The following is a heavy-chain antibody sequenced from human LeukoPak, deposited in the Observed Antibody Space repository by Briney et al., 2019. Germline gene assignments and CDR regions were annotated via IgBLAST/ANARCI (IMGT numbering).Heavy chain of an antibody. CDR1: GFRFSDYS. CDR2: IGISSGNT. J-gene: IGHJ4*02. CDR3: ARDYKYALDN. D-gene: IGHD5-24*01. Sequence: GSLRLSCAASGFRFSDYSMNWVRQAPGKGLEWISYIGISSGNTKYADSVKGRFTISGDKARNSLYLQMNSLRVEDTAVYYCARDYKYALDNWGQGTLVTVSS. V-gene: IGHV3-48*01.